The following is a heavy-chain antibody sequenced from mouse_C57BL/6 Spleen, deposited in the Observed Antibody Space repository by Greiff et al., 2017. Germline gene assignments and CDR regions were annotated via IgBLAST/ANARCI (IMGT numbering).Heavy chain of an antibody. CDR1: GYTFTSYW. CDR2: ISPGNSDT. J-gene: IGHJ4*01. CDR3: TRLQSNYYAMDY. Sequence: EVQLQQSGTVLARPGASVKMSCKTSGYTFTSYWMHWVKQRPGQGLEWLGAISPGNSDTSYNQKFKGKAKLTAVTSASTAYMELSSLTNEDSAVYYCTRLQSNYYAMDYWGQGTSVTVSS. V-gene: IGHV1-5*01. D-gene: IGHD1-1*01.